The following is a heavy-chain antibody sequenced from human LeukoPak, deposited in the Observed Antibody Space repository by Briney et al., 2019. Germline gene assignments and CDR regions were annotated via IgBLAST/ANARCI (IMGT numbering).Heavy chain of an antibody. D-gene: IGHD1-1*01. CDR2: ISSSSSYI. CDR3: AREKWGTDDY. CDR1: GLIFSKYW. Sequence: GGSLRLSCAASGLIFSKYWMTWVRQAPGKGLEWVSSISSSSSYIYYADSVKGRFTISRDNAKNSLYLQMNSLRAEDTAVYYCAREKWGTDDYWGQGTLVTVSS. J-gene: IGHJ4*02. V-gene: IGHV3-21*01.